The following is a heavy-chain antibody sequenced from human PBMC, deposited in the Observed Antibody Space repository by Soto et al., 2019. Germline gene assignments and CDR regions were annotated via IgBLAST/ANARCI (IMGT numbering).Heavy chain of an antibody. CDR1: GFTFSSYA. Sequence: VGSLRLSCAASGFTFSSYAMHWVRQAPGKGLEWVAVISYDGSNKYYADSVKGRFTIPRDNSKNTLYLQMNSLRAEDTAVYYCARDKKAIFGVVIRLYGMDVWGQGTTVTVSS. CDR2: ISYDGSNK. D-gene: IGHD3-3*01. V-gene: IGHV3-30-3*01. CDR3: ARDKKAIFGVVIRLYGMDV. J-gene: IGHJ6*02.